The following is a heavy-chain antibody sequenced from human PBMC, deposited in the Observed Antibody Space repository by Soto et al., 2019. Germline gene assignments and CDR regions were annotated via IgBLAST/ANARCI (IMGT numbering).Heavy chain of an antibody. CDR1: GGSISSYY. D-gene: IGHD5-18*01. CDR3: AILGYTYGEHGPSYHYGMDV. J-gene: IGHJ6*02. V-gene: IGHV4-59*01. Sequence: QVQLQESGPGLVKPSETLSLTCTVSGGSISSYYWSWIRQPPGKGLEWIGYIYYSGSTNYNPSLXXXXPXSLDTSXXQXXLXXSSVTAADSAVYYCAILGYTYGEHGPSYHYGMDVWGQGTSVTVSS. CDR2: IYYSGST.